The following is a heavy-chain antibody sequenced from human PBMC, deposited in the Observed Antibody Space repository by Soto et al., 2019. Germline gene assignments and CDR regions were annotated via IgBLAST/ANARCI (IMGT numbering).Heavy chain of an antibody. CDR3: ARGTVVRTVLVDL. CDR2: INPNSGGT. CDR1: GYSFTGQL. Sequence: GASVKVSCKASGYSFTGQLMHWVRQAPGQGPEWMGWINPNSGGTNYLKKFQGRVTMTRDTSITTTYLELNRLTSDDTAVYYCARGTVVRTVLVDLWGQGTLVTVSS. J-gene: IGHJ5*02. D-gene: IGHD2-15*01. V-gene: IGHV1-2*02.